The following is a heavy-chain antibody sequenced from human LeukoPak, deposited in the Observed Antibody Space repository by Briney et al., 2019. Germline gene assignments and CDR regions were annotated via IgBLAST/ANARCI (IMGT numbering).Heavy chain of an antibody. D-gene: IGHD6-13*01. V-gene: IGHV4-30-2*01. CDR1: GGSISSGGYD. Sequence: PSQTLSLTCTVSGGSISSGGYDWSWIRQPPGKGLEWIGYIYHSGSTYYNPSLKRRFTISVDRSKNQFSLKLSSVTAADTAVYYCARDDSSSWSDVWGKGTTVTVSS. CDR3: ARDDSSSWSDV. CDR2: IYHSGST. J-gene: IGHJ6*04.